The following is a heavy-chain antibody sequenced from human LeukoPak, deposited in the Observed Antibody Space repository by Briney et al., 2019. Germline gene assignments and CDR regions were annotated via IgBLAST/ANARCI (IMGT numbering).Heavy chain of an antibody. D-gene: IGHD2/OR15-2a*01. J-gene: IGHJ4*02. V-gene: IGHV4-39*01. Sequence: RPSETLSLTCTVSGGSISSSSYYWGWIRQPPGKGLEWIESIYYSGSTYYNPSLKSRVTISVDTSKNQFSLKLSSVTAADTAVYYCARSMEQGPWGQPFDYWGQGTLVTVSS. CDR1: GGSISSSSYY. CDR2: IYYSGST. CDR3: ARSMEQGPWGQPFDY.